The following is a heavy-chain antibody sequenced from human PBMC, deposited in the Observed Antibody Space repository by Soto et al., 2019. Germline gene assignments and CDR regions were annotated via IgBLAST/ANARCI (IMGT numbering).Heavy chain of an antibody. D-gene: IGHD6-19*01. V-gene: IGHV4-31*03. CDR3: AREQWGFDS. CDR1: GGSITTNGHY. CDR2: IYYTGNS. Sequence: QVHLQESGPELVKASQTLSLTCSVSGGSITTNGHYWTWIRQHPGQGLEWIAYIYYTGNSYLNPSLKSRLSSSVDTSKNQFSLELRSVTAADTAVYYCAREQWGFDSWGQGTLVTVSS. J-gene: IGHJ4*02.